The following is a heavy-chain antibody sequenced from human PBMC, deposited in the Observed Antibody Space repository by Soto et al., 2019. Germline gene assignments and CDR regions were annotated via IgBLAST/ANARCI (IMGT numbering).Heavy chain of an antibody. V-gene: IGHV2-70*01. CDR3: ARVGITGTTGYYYYGMDV. J-gene: IGHJ6*02. CDR2: IDWDDDK. Sequence: GSGPTLVNPTQTLTLTCTFSGFSLSTSGMCVSWIRQPPGKALEWLALIDWDDDKYYSTSLKTRLTISKDTSKNQVVLTMTNMDPVDTATYYCARVGITGTTGYYYYGMDVWGQGTTVTVSS. CDR1: GFSLSTSGMC. D-gene: IGHD1-7*01.